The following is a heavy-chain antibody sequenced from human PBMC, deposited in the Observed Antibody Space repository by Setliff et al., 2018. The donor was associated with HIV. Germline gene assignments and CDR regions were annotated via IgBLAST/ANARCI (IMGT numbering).Heavy chain of an antibody. D-gene: IGHD6-13*01. CDR2: IYHSGRT. CDR3: ARTWQQRSYYFYMDV. V-gene: IGHV4-38-2*01. Sequence: SETLSLTCAVSGYSISIGYYWGWIRQSPGKGLEWIGSIYHSGRTYYNPSLKSRVTISVDTSKNQFSLKLTSVTAADTAVYYCARTWQQRSYYFYMDVWGKGTTVTVSS. CDR1: GYSISIGYY. J-gene: IGHJ6*03.